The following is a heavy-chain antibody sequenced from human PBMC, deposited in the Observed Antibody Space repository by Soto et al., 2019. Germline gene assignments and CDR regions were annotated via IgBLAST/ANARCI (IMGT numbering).Heavy chain of an antibody. CDR3: AREYGSGNKNFDY. D-gene: IGHD3-10*01. CDR2: IYHSGST. J-gene: IGHJ4*02. V-gene: IGHV4-4*02. Sequence: QVQLQESGPGLVKPSGTLSLTCAVSGGSISTSNWWTWVRQPPGKGLEWIGEIYHSGSTNYNPPLKSRVTISVDKSKNQFSLNLSSVTAADTAVYYCAREYGSGNKNFDYWGQGTLVTVSS. CDR1: GGSISTSNW.